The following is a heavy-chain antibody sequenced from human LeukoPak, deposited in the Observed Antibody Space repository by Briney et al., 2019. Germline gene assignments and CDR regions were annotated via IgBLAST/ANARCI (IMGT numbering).Heavy chain of an antibody. CDR2: IYSGGST. CDR1: GFIVSSNY. Sequence: GGSLRLSCAASGFIVSSNYMSWVRQAPGKGLEWVSVIYSGGSTYYADSVKGRFTISRDNSKNTLYLPMNSLRAEDTAVYYCAKGFYDILTGRDYYYYYMDVWGKGTTVTVSS. J-gene: IGHJ6*03. CDR3: AKGFYDILTGRDYYYYYMDV. D-gene: IGHD3-9*01. V-gene: IGHV3-53*01.